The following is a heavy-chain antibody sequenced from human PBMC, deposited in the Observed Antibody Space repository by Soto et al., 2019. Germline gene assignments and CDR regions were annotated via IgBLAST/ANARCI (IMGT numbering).Heavy chain of an antibody. CDR1: GFTFSSYW. D-gene: IGHD6-19*01. V-gene: IGHV3-74*01. CDR2: INSDGSST. CDR3: AREHHAPGIAVVDDAFDI. J-gene: IGHJ3*02. Sequence: GGSLRLSCAASGFTFSSYWMHWVRQAPGKGLVWVSRINSDGSSTSYADSVKGRFTISRDNAKNTLYLQMNSLRAEDTAVYYCAREHHAPGIAVVDDAFDIWGQGTMVTVSS.